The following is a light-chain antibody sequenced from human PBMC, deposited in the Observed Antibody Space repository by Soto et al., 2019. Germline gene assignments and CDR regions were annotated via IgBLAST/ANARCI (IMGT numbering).Light chain of an antibody. CDR1: QSLGGN. Sequence: EIVMTQSPATLAVSPGDTVTLSCRASQSLGGNLAWYQQKPGQAPRLFIFRASSRATGVPARFSASGSGTEFTLTISELQSEDFAVYYCQQYSKWPQWTFGPGTKVDIK. J-gene: IGKJ1*01. CDR3: QQYSKWPQWT. V-gene: IGKV3-15*01. CDR2: RAS.